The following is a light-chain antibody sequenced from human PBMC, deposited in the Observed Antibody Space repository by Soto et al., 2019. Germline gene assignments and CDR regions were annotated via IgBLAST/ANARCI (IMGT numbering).Light chain of an antibody. CDR2: EVT. V-gene: IGLV2-23*02. CDR1: TSDLGNYNL. CDR3: CSYAGSSTWV. Sequence: QSVLTQPASVSGSPGQSITISCTGSTSDLGNYNLVSWYQHHPGKAPKLMISEVTQRLSGISTRFSGSKSGNTASLTISGLQAEDEADYYCCSYAGSSTWVFGGGTKVTVL. J-gene: IGLJ3*02.